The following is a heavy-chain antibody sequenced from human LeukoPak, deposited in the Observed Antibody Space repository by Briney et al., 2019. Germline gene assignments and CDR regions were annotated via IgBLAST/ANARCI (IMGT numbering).Heavy chain of an antibody. D-gene: IGHD3-22*01. J-gene: IGHJ4*02. V-gene: IGHV3-30*03. CDR1: GFTFSSYS. CDR3: ARDKGGDSSGYYYPHYYFDY. Sequence: GGSLRLSCAASGFTFSSYSMNWARQAPGKGLEWVAVISYDGSNKYYADSVKGRFTISRDNAKNSLYLQMNSLRAEDTAVYYCARDKGGDSSGYYYPHYYFDYWGQGTLVTVSS. CDR2: ISYDGSNK.